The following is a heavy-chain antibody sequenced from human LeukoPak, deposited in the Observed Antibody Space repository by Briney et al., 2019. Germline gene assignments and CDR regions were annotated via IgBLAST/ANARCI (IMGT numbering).Heavy chain of an antibody. CDR3: ARALYYSSGYFFFDY. V-gene: IGHV4-31*03. CDR1: GGSISSRDYY. CDR2: IFYSGST. Sequence: PSETLSLTCTVSGGSISSRDYYWSWIRQHPGKGLEWIGYIFYSGSTHYNPSLKSRVTISVDPSKNQFSLKLSSVTAADTAVYYCARALYYSSGYFFFDYWGQGILVTVSS. D-gene: IGHD3-22*01. J-gene: IGHJ4*02.